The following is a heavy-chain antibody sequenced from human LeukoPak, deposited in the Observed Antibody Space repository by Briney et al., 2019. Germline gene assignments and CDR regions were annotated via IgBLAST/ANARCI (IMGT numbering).Heavy chain of an antibody. CDR1: GFTFSSYG. Sequence: GGSLRLSCAASGFTFSSYGMHWVRQAPGKGLEWVAVISYDGSNKYYADSVKGRFTISRDNSKNALYLQMNSLRAEDTAVYYCAKYPLRDGYNSFDYWGQGTLVTVSS. CDR3: AKYPLRDGYNSFDY. CDR2: ISYDGSNK. D-gene: IGHD5-24*01. J-gene: IGHJ4*02. V-gene: IGHV3-30*18.